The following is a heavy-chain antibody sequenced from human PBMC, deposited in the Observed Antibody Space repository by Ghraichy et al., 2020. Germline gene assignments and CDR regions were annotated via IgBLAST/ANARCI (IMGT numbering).Heavy chain of an antibody. CDR3: ARGFSDYGSGSSGPYFDY. CDR2: INHSGST. D-gene: IGHD3-10*01. CDR1: GGSFSGYY. J-gene: IGHJ4*02. V-gene: IGHV4-34*01. Sequence: SQTLSLTCAVYGGSFSGYYWSWIRQPPGKGLEWIGEINHSGSTNYNPSLKSRVTISVDTSKNQFSLKLSSVTAADTAVYYCARGFSDYGSGSSGPYFDYWGQGTLVTVSS.